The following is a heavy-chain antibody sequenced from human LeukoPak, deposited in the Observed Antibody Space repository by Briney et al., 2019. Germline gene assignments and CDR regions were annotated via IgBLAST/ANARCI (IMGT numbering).Heavy chain of an antibody. CDR3: ASNRLAVAGTFGY. Sequence: SETLSLTCTVSGGSISSYYWSWIRQPPGKGLEWIGYIYYSGSTNYNPSLKSRVTISVDTSKNQFSLKLSSVTAADTAVYYCASNRLAVAGTFGYWGQGTLVTVSS. J-gene: IGHJ4*02. D-gene: IGHD6-19*01. V-gene: IGHV4-59*01. CDR1: GGSISSYY. CDR2: IYYSGST.